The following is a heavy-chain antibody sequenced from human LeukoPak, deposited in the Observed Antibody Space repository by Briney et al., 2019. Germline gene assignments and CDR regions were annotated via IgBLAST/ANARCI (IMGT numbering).Heavy chain of an antibody. CDR3: AKPKWQRISSYFDY. V-gene: IGHV3-23*01. J-gene: IGHJ4*02. D-gene: IGHD6-25*01. Sequence: GGSLRLSCAASEFTGFTFSSYAMSWVRQAPGKGLEWVSAISGSGGSTYYADSVKGRFTISRDNSKNTLYLQMNSLRAEDTAVYYCAKPKWQRISSYFDYWGQGTLVTVSS. CDR2: ISGSGGST. CDR1: EFTGFTFSSYA.